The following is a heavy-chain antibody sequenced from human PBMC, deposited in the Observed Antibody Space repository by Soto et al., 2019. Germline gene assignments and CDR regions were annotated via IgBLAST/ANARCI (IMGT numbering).Heavy chain of an antibody. CDR2: IWYDGSNK. V-gene: IGHV3-33*01. CDR1: GFTFSSYG. D-gene: IGHD4-17*01. J-gene: IGHJ6*02. Sequence: GGSLRLSCAASGFTFSSYGMHWVRQAPGKGLEWVAVIWYDGSNKYYADSVKGRFTISRDNSKNTLYLQMNSLRAEDTAVYYCAREGTVGWYYYYGMDVWGQGTTVTVSS. CDR3: AREGTVGWYYYYGMDV.